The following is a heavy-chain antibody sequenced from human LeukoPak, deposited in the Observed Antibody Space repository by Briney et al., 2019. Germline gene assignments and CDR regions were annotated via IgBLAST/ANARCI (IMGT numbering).Heavy chain of an antibody. CDR2: ISYDGSNK. Sequence: GRSLRLSCAASGFTFSSYAMHWVRQAPGKGLEWVAVISYDGSNKYYADSVKGRFTISRDNSKNTLYLQMNSLRAEDTAVYYCARAPVVVVTDAYYYGMDVWGQGTTVTVSS. D-gene: IGHD3-22*01. CDR3: ARAPVVVVTDAYYYGMDV. CDR1: GFTFSSYA. J-gene: IGHJ6*02. V-gene: IGHV3-30-3*01.